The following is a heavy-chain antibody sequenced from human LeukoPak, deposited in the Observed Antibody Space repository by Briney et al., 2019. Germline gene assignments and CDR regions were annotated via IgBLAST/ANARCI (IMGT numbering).Heavy chain of an antibody. V-gene: IGHV4-39*01. CDR1: GGSISSSSYY. D-gene: IGHD2-21*01. Sequence: PSETLSLTCTVSGGSISSSSYYWGWIRQPPGKGLEWIGSIYYSGSTYYNPSLKSRVTISVDTSKNQFSLKLSSVTAADTAVYYCARQYCGGDCYVVDYWGQGTLVTVSS. CDR2: IYYSGST. J-gene: IGHJ4*02. CDR3: ARQYCGGDCYVVDY.